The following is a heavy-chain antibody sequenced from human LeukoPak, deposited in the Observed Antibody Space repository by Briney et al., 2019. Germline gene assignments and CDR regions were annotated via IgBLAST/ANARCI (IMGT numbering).Heavy chain of an antibody. V-gene: IGHV4-31*03. CDR1: GGSISSGGYY. CDR3: ARRGNYYDSSGTNYYFDY. J-gene: IGHJ4*02. D-gene: IGHD3-22*01. CDR2: IYYSGST. Sequence: SQTLSLTCTVSGGSISSGGYYWSWIRQHPGKGLEWIGYIYYSGSTYYNPSLKSRVTISVDTSKNQFSLKLSSVTAADTAVYYCARRGNYYDSSGTNYYFDYWGQGTLVTVSS.